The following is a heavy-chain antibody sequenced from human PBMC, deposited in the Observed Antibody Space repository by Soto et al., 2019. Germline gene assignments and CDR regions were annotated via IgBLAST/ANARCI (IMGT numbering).Heavy chain of an antibody. CDR2: ISSSSSYI. J-gene: IGHJ4*02. V-gene: IGHV3-21*01. D-gene: IGHD3-10*01. Sequence: GSLRLSCAASGFTFSSYSMNWVRQAPGKGLEWVSSISSSSSYIYYADSVKGRFTISRDNAKNSLYLQMNSLRAEDTAVYYCARSRGPVRSGFDYWGQGTLVTVSS. CDR3: ARSRGPVRSGFDY. CDR1: GFTFSSYS.